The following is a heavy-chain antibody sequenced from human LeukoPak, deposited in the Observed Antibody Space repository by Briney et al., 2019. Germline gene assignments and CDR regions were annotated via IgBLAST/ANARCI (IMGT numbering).Heavy chain of an antibody. J-gene: IGHJ4*02. Sequence: PRGSLRHSSAASGFTLRNYWINWVRQAPGKGLEWVANIHRDGSVTYYEDSVKGQFTISRDNAKNSLYLEMNSLRAEDTAVYYCAKNTRWSYFDHWGQRTGDTLSS. CDR2: IHRDGSVT. D-gene: IGHD2-15*01. CDR3: AKNTRWSYFDH. V-gene: IGHV3-7*01. CDR1: GFTLRNYW.